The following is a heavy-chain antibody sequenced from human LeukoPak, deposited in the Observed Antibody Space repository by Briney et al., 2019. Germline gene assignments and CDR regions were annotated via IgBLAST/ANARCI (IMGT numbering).Heavy chain of an antibody. CDR3: AELGDYFGSGRFSFFDY. V-gene: IGHV3-23*01. J-gene: IGHJ4*01. D-gene: IGHD3-10*01. CDR2: ISGSGDNT. Sequence: GGSLRLSCAASGFTFSGFAMSWVRRTPGKGLEWVSGISGSGDNTLYADSVKGRFAVSRDNSKSTLYLQLNSLRAEDTAKYYCAELGDYFGSGRFSFFDYWGHGTLVTVSS. CDR1: GFTFSGFA.